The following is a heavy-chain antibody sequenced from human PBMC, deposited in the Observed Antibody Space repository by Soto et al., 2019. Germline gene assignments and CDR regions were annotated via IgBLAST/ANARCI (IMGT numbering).Heavy chain of an antibody. CDR2: IKQDGSEK. D-gene: IGHD3-10*02. CDR1: GFTFSSYW. V-gene: IGHV3-7*03. J-gene: IGHJ5*02. Sequence: GGSLRLSCAASGFTFSSYWMSWVRQAPGKGLEWVANIKQDGSEKYYVDSVKGRFTISRDNAKNSLYLQMNSLRAEDTAVYYCARAPRYFVRGPNWFDPWGQGTLVTVSS. CDR3: ARAPRYFVRGPNWFDP.